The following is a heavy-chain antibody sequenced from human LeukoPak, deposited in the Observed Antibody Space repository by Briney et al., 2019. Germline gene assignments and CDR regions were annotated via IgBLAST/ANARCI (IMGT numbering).Heavy chain of an antibody. CDR1: GFTFSSYS. J-gene: IGHJ4*02. D-gene: IGHD5-12*01. CDR2: ISSSSSYI. V-gene: IGHV3-21*01. CDR3: ARGPSGYHNT. Sequence: GGSLRLSCAASGFTFSSYSMNWVRQAPGKGLEWVSSISSSSSYIYYTDSVKGRFTISRDNAKNSLFLQMNSLRAEDTAVYYCARGPSGYHNTGGQGTLVTVSS.